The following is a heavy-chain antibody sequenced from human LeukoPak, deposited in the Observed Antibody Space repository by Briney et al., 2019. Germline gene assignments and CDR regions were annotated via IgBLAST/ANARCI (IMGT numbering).Heavy chain of an antibody. V-gene: IGHV3-48*01. Sequence: GGSLRLSCTASGFTFSTNWMAWVRQAPGKGLEWVSSISSNSGVIHYADSVKGRFTISRDNAKNPLSLQMMSLRAEDTAVYYCAKNYDFWSAPGFDYWGQGTLVTVSS. CDR2: ISSNSGVI. CDR3: AKNYDFWSAPGFDY. CDR1: GFTFSTNW. J-gene: IGHJ4*02. D-gene: IGHD3-3*01.